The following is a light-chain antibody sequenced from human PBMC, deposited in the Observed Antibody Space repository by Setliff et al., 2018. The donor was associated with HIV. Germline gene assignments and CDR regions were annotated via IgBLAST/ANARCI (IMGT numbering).Light chain of an antibody. CDR1: RNDVGRYDL. Sequence: QSVLTQPASVSGSPGQSITISCSGTRNDVGRYDLVSWYQQHPGKAPKLMIYQASRRPSGVSNRFSASKSGNTASLTIPGLQAEDEADYYCCSNTGSNTYVFGTGTKVTVL. V-gene: IGLV2-23*01. J-gene: IGLJ1*01. CDR2: QAS. CDR3: CSNTGSNTYV.